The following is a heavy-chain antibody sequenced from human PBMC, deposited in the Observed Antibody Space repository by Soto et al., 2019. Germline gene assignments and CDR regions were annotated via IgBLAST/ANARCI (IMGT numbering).Heavy chain of an antibody. CDR3: ASYSGSYFPVGHDR. V-gene: IGHV3-7*01. Sequence: VHLAESGGGLVEPGGSLRLSCEASGFMFSSYWMSWVRQAPGEGLEWVANIKQDGSEIHYLESVEGRFTIFRDNARRSLYLKMNSLRAEDTAVYFCASYSGSYFPVGHDRWGQGTLVVVSS. J-gene: IGHJ5*02. D-gene: IGHD3-10*01. CDR2: IKQDGSEI. CDR1: GFMFSSYW.